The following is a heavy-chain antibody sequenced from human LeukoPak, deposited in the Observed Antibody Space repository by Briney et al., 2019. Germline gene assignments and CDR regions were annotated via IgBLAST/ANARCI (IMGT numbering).Heavy chain of an antibody. Sequence: ASVKVSCKASGYTFTGYYMHWARQAPGQGLEWMGWINPNSGGTNYAQKFQGRVTMTRDTSISTAYMELSRLRSDDTAVYYCARDYGSGSYYTVVYWGQGPLVTVSS. J-gene: IGHJ4*02. CDR1: GYTFTGYY. CDR2: INPNSGGT. D-gene: IGHD3-10*01. V-gene: IGHV1-2*02. CDR3: ARDYGSGSYYTVVY.